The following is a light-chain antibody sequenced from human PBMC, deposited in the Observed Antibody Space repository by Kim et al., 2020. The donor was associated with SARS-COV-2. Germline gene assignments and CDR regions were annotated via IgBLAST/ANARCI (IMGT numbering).Light chain of an antibody. Sequence: QSALTQPPSVSGAPGQRVTISCTGSSSNIGAGYDVHWYQQLPGTAPKLLIYGNSNRPSGVPDRFSGSKSGTSASLAITGLQAEDEADYYCQSYDSSLSGWVFGGWTQLTVL. J-gene: IGLJ3*02. CDR2: GNS. CDR1: SSNIGAGYD. V-gene: IGLV1-40*01. CDR3: QSYDSSLSGWV.